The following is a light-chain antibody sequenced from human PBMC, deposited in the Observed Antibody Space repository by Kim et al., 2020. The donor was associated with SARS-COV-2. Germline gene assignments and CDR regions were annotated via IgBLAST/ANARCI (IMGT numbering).Light chain of an antibody. Sequence: EILMTQSPVTLSVSPGERATLSCRASETVNSNLAWYQQKPGQAPGLLIYAASTRATGVPARFSGSGSGTEFTLTISSLQSEDFGVYYCEKYKERRGGTFGEGTRRGIK. CDR1: ETVNSN. J-gene: IGKJ5*01. CDR3: EKYKERRGGT. V-gene: IGKV3-15*01. CDR2: AAS.